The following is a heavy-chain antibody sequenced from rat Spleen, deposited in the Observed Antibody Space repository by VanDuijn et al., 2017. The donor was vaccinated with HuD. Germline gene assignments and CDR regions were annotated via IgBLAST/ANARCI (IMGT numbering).Heavy chain of an antibody. CDR2: INYSGST. D-gene: IGHD1-12*02. J-gene: IGHJ3*01. CDR1: GFSITTHY. V-gene: IGHV3-1*01. CDR3: ARSDGVHYYLPFAD. Sequence: EVQLQESGPGLVKPSQSLSLTCSVTGFSITTHYWDWIRKFPGNKMEWMGYINYSGSTTYNTSLKSRISITRDSSKNQFFLHLNSVTTEDTATYYCARSDGVHYYLPFADWGQGTLVTVSS.